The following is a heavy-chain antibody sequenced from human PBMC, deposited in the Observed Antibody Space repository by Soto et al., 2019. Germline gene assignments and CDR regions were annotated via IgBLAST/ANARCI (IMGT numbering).Heavy chain of an antibody. CDR3: ARAGSSWYIPFDF. D-gene: IGHD6-13*01. CDR1: GFIFSSYA. CDR2: ISSDGRDK. Sequence: GGSLRLSCAASGFIFSSYAMHWVRQAPGKGLEWVAAISSDGRDKYYADSVKGRFTISRDNAKNSLYLQMSSLRAEDTAVYYGARAGSSWYIPFDFWGQGTLVTAPQ. V-gene: IGHV3-30*04. J-gene: IGHJ4*02.